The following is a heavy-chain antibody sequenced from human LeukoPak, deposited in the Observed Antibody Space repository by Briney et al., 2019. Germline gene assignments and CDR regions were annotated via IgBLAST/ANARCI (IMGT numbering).Heavy chain of an antibody. V-gene: IGHV4-59*01. D-gene: IGHD6-19*01. Sequence: SETLSLTCTVSGASISSDCWIWIRQTPGKGPEWIGYHCGNTDYNPSLKGRVSISVDTSKNQFSLKLNSISTADTAVYYCARGQGWLPDHWGQGSLVTVSS. CDR3: ARGQGWLPDH. J-gene: IGHJ4*02. CDR2: YHCGNT. CDR1: GASISSDC.